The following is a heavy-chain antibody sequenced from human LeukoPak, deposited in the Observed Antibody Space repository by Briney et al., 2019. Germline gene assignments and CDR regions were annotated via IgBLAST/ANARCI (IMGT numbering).Heavy chain of an antibody. CDR1: GFTFSSYA. CDR2: IDARSGIT. V-gene: IGHV3-48*01. D-gene: IGHD3-10*01. CDR3: ASGPYYYGSGSSQFDY. Sequence: GGSLRLSCAASGFTFSSYAMSWVRQAPGKGPEWVSYIDARSGITYYADSVQGRFTLSRDNARESVFLQMDSLRAEDTAVYYCASGPYYYGSGSSQFDYWGQGTLVTVSS. J-gene: IGHJ4*02.